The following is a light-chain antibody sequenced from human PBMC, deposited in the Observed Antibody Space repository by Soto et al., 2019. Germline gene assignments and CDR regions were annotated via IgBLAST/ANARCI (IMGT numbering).Light chain of an antibody. CDR3: VLYMGSGSWV. Sequence: QTVVTQEPSFSVSPGRTVTLTCGLSSGSVSTSYYPSWYQQTPGQAPRTLIYSTNTRSSGVPDRFSGSILRNKAALTITGAQADDESDYYCVLYMGSGSWVFGGGTKLTVL. CDR1: SGSVSTSYY. CDR2: STN. V-gene: IGLV8-61*01. J-gene: IGLJ3*02.